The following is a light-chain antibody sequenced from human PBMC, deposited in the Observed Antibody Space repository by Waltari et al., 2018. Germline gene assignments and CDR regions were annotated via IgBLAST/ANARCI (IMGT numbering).Light chain of an antibody. CDR2: DAS. CDR1: QCVSYW. V-gene: IGKV1-5*01. CDR3: QQYDSYVYT. J-gene: IGKJ2*01. Sequence: DLQMTPSPSTLSASVGDTVPITCLASQCVSYWLAGYTQKAGKGPTVLIFDASVLERGVPSRFSGSGSDTEFTLTISNLQPDDFATYYCQQYDSYVYTFGQGTKLEIK.